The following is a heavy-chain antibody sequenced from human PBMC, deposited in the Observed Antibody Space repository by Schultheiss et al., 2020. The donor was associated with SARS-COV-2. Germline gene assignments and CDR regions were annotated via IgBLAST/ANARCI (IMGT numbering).Heavy chain of an antibody. V-gene: IGHV4-59*10. CDR1: GGSFSGYY. J-gene: IGHJ4*02. D-gene: IGHD6-13*01. CDR2: IYTSGST. Sequence: SETLSLTCAVYGGSFSGYYWSWIRQPAGKGLEWIGRIYTSGSTNYNPSLKSRVTMSVDTSKNQFSLKLSSVTAADTAVYYCARGHVQQLGTYYFDYWGQGTLVTVSS. CDR3: ARGHVQQLGTYYFDY.